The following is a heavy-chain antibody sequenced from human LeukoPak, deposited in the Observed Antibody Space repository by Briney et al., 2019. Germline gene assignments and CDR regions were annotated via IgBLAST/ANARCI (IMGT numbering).Heavy chain of an antibody. CDR1: GGSISSSSYY. D-gene: IGHD3-10*01. CDR3: ARLGSTMVRGALFDY. CDR2: IYYSGST. J-gene: IGHJ4*02. Sequence: SETLSLTCTVSGGSISSSSYYWGWIRQPPGKGLEWIGSIYYSGSTYYNPFLKSRVTISVDTSKNQFSLKLSSVTAADTAVYYCARLGSTMVRGALFDYWGQGTLVTVSS. V-gene: IGHV4-39*01.